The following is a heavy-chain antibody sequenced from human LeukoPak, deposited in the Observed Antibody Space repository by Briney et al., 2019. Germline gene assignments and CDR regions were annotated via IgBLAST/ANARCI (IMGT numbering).Heavy chain of an antibody. CDR1: GYTFTSYY. CDR2: INPSGGST. CDR3: AREWRIVGALGWFDP. V-gene: IGHV1-46*01. D-gene: IGHD1-26*01. J-gene: IGHJ5*02. Sequence: ASVKVSCKASGYTFTSYYMHWVRQAPGQGLEWMGIINPSGGSTSYSQKFQGRVTMTRDTSTSTVYMELSSLRPEDTAVYYCAREWRIVGALGWFDPWGQGTLVTVSS.